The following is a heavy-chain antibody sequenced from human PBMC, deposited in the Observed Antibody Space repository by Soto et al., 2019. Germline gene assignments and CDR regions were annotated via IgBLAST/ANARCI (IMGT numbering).Heavy chain of an antibody. CDR3: ARSELCYDY. Sequence: PGGSLRLSCAASGFTFSSYAMHWVRQAPGKGLEWVAVISYDGSNKYYADSVKGRFTISRGNSKNTLYLQMNSLRAEDTAVYYCARSELCYDYWGQGTLVTVSS. D-gene: IGHD3-16*01. J-gene: IGHJ4*02. CDR2: ISYDGSNK. CDR1: GFTFSSYA. V-gene: IGHV3-30-3*01.